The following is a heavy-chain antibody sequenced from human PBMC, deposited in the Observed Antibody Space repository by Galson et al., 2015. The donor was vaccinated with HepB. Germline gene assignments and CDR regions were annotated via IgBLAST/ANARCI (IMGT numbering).Heavy chain of an antibody. CDR1: GFTFSTYS. D-gene: IGHD2-21*01. Sequence: FTFGTSGFTFSTYSMNWVRQSPGKGLEWISYISGNSGSIYYADSVKGRFTISIDNAKNSLYLQLTSLRLEDTAVYYCARDGVVVSTTPQGWSYTYYGMDVWGQGTTVTVSS. J-gene: IGHJ6*02. CDR3: ARDGVVVSTTPQGWSYTYYGMDV. CDR2: ISGNSGSI. V-gene: IGHV3-48*04.